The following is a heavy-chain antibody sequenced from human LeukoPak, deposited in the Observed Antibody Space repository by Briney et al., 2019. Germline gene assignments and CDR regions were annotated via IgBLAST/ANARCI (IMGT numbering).Heavy chain of an antibody. CDR3: ARESLELSNFDY. J-gene: IGHJ4*02. CDR1: GYTFTGYY. D-gene: IGHD1-7*01. Sequence: ASVKVSCKASGYTFTGYYMHWVRQAPGQGLEWMGRINPNSGGTNYAQKFQGRVTMTRDTSKNQFSLKLSSVTAADTAVYYCARESLELSNFDYWGQGTLVTVSS. V-gene: IGHV1-2*06. CDR2: INPNSGGT.